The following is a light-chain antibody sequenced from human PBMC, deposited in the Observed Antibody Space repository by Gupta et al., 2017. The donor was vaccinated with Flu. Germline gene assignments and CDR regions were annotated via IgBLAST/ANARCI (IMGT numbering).Light chain of an antibody. CDR3: QSADNSGTYVV. J-gene: IGLJ3*02. CDR1: SLSTQY. CDR2: KDT. Sequence: SYELTQPPSVSVSPGQTATISCSGDSLSTQYTYWYQQKPGRAPLLVIFKDTERPSGIPERFSGSNSGTVVTLTIRGVQAEDEAAYCCQSADNSGTYVVFGGGTKLTV. V-gene: IGLV3-25*03.